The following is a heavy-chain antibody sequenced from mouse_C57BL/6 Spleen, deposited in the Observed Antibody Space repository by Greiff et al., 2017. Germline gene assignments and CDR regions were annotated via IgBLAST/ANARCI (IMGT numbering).Heavy chain of an antibody. Sequence: QVQLKQSGAELARPGASVKLSCKASGYTFTSYGIRWVKQRTGQGLEWIGEIYPRSGNTYYNEKFKGKATLTADKSSSTAYMELRSLTSEDSAVYVCARSEGDDYDPYAMDYWGQGTSVTVSS. V-gene: IGHV1-81*01. CDR2: IYPRSGNT. J-gene: IGHJ4*01. CDR3: ARSEGDDYDPYAMDY. CDR1: GYTFTSYG. D-gene: IGHD2-4*01.